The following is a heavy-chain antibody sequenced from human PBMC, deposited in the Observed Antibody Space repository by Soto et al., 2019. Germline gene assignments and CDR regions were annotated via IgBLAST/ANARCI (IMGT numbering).Heavy chain of an antibody. J-gene: IGHJ4*02. Sequence: EVQLVDSGGALVQPGESLRLSCAASGFTFSDYLMTWVRQAPGKVLEWVATIKQDGNEKYYVDSVKGRFTISRDSAKNSLYLQLNALRAEDTAVYYCAIGHWLGKWGQGTLVTVSS. D-gene: IGHD6-19*01. CDR2: IKQDGNEK. CDR3: AIGHWLGK. CDR1: GFTFSDYL. V-gene: IGHV3-7*01.